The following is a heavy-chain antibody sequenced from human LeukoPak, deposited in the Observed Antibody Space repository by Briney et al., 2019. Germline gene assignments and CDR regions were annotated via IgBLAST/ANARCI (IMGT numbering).Heavy chain of an antibody. D-gene: IGHD1-26*01. CDR1: GVSISTYY. Sequence: SETLSLTCSASGVSISTYYWSWIRQSPGKGLEWIGHIYSSGNTDYNSSLKSRVTISVDTSKSQFSLRLSSVTATDTAVYYCARLRWQLVGPYFDYWGQGILVTVSS. V-gene: IGHV4-59*01. CDR2: IYSSGNT. J-gene: IGHJ4*02. CDR3: ARLRWQLVGPYFDY.